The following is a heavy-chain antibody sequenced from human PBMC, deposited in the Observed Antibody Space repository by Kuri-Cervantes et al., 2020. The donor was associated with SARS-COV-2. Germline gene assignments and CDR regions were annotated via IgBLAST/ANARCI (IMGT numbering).Heavy chain of an antibody. Sequence: GESLKISCAASGFTFSSYDMHWVRQAPGKGLEWVAVIWYDGVNKYYADSVKGRFTISRDNSKNTLYLQMNSLRAEDTSVYYCARARGIAVAGTRYYYYYYMDVWGKG. CDR2: IWYDGVNK. J-gene: IGHJ6*03. D-gene: IGHD6-19*01. V-gene: IGHV3-33*01. CDR1: GFTFSSYD. CDR3: ARARGIAVAGTRYYYYYYMDV.